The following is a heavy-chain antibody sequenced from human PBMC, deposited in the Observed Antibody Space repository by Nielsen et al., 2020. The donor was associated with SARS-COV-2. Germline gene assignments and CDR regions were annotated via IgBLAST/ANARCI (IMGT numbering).Heavy chain of an antibody. CDR3: AKRRAVFMLTFGGEGAVDV. V-gene: IGHV3-30*18. CDR2: ISYEGSKK. Sequence: GGSLRLSCAASGFAFNNYGMHWVRQTPGKGLEWVASISYEGSKKYYGDSLTGRFTVSRDTSKNTVYLQMNSLSVEDTAVYHCAKRRAVFMLTFGGEGAVDVWGQGTTVSVSS. CDR1: GFAFNNYG. J-gene: IGHJ6*02. D-gene: IGHD3-16*01.